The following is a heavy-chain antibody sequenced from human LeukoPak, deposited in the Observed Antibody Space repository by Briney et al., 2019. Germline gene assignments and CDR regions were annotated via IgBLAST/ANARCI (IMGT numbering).Heavy chain of an antibody. J-gene: IGHJ5*02. Sequence: SETLSLTCTVSGGSISSDNYYWGWIRQPPGKGLEWIGSIYYSGSTYYNPSLKSRVTISVDTSKNQFSLKLSSVTAADTAVYYCAREVVVPAAMGWFDPWGQGTLVTVSS. CDR1: GGSISSDNYY. V-gene: IGHV4-39*02. CDR3: AREVVVPAAMGWFDP. D-gene: IGHD2-2*01. CDR2: IYYSGST.